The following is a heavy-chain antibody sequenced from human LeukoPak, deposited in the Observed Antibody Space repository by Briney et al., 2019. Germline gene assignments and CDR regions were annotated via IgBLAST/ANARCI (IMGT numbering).Heavy chain of an antibody. CDR1: GGTFSSYA. J-gene: IGHJ4*02. CDR3: ARAFSYCSGGSCYFYFDY. CDR2: IIPILGIA. D-gene: IGHD2-15*01. V-gene: IGHV1-69*04. Sequence: SVKVSCKASGGTFSSYAISWVRQAPGQGLEWMGRIIPILGIANYAQKFQGRVTITADKSTSTAYMELSSLRSEDTAVYHCARAFSYCSGGSCYFYFDYWGQGTLVTVSS.